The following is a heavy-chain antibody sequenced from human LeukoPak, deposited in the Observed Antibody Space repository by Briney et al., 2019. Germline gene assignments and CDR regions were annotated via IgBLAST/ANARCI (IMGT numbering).Heavy chain of an antibody. D-gene: IGHD2-2*01. CDR3: AKGDRVKVVVPGAETY. CDR1: GFTFKNYA. CDR2: ISGSGGST. J-gene: IGHJ4*02. V-gene: IGHV3-23*01. Sequence: GGSLRLSCAASGFTFKNYAMNWVRQAPGKGLEWVSAISGSGGSTYYADSVKGRFTISRDNSKNTLYLQMNSLRAEDTAVYYCAKGDRVKVVVPGAETYWGQGTLITVSS.